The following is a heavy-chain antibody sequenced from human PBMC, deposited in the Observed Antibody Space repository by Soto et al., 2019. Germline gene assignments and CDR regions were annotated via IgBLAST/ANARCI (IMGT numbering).Heavy chain of an antibody. CDR2: IKHDGSEQ. Sequence: EVQLVDSGGGLVQPGGSLRLSCAASGFSFGNYWMSWVRQAPGKGLEWVANIKHDGSEQYYVDSVRGRFTISRDNAKNSVDLQMNSLRAEDTAVYYCARHGLFMALGVMFWYFDYWGQGALVTVSS. D-gene: IGHD3-10*01. V-gene: IGHV3-7*05. CDR3: ARHGLFMALGVMFWYFDY. CDR1: GFSFGNYW. J-gene: IGHJ4*02.